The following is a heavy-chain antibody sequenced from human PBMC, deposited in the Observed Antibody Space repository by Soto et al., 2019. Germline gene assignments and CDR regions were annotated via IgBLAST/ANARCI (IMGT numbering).Heavy chain of an antibody. D-gene: IGHD3-16*01. CDR3: ARFGVSHY. J-gene: IGHJ4*02. CDR1: GGSISSSSYY. V-gene: IGHV4-39*01. CDR2: IYYSGST. Sequence: PSETLSLTCTVSGGSISSSSYYWGWIRQPPGKGLEWIGSIYYSGSTYYNPSLKSRVTISVDTSKNQFSLKLSSVTAADTAVYYCARFGVSHYWGQGTLVTVSS.